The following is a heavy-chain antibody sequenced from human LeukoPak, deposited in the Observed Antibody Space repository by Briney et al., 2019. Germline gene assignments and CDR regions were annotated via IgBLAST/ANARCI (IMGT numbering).Heavy chain of an antibody. D-gene: IGHD3-22*01. CDR1: GYTFTSYG. CDR2: ISAYNGNT. J-gene: IGHJ4*02. V-gene: IGHV1-18*01. CDR3: ARDLSTMIAVVIPYYFDY. Sequence: ASVKVSCKASGYTFTSYGISWVRQAPGQGLEWMGWISAYNGNTNYAQKLQGRVTMTTDTSTSTAYMELRSLRSDDTAVYYCARDLSTMIAVVIPYYFDYWGQGTLVTVSS.